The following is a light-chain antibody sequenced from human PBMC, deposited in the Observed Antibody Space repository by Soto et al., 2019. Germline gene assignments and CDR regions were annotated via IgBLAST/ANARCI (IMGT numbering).Light chain of an antibody. CDR3: QQYSAYPLT. V-gene: IGKV1-13*02. J-gene: IGKJ4*01. CDR1: EGINTG. CDR2: ETS. Sequence: AIQLTQSPSSLSASVGDRVTITCRASEGINTGVAWYQQKPGKSPKLLIYETSNLASGVSLRFSGTGYGTQFSLTIGCLQPEDFATYHYQQYSAYPLTFGGRTKVEIK.